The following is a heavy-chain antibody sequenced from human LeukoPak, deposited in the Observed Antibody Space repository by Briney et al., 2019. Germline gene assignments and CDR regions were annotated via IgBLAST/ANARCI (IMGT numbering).Heavy chain of an antibody. CDR2: SYYIGST. J-gene: IGHJ4*02. V-gene: IGHV4-39*01. CDR1: GASISSSSYY. CDR3: ARGDGGCSGGTCFSVYYFDY. D-gene: IGHD2-15*01. Sequence: SETLSLTCTVSGASISSSSYYWGWIRQPPGTGLERVGSSYYIGSTNYNPSLRSRVTISVDTSKNQLSLRLSSVTAADTAVYYCARGDGGCSGGTCFSVYYFDYWGQGTLVTVSS.